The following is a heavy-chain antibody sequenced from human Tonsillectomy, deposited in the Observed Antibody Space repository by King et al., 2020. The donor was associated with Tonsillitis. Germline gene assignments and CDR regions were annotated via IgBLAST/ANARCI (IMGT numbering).Heavy chain of an antibody. V-gene: IGHV3-9*01. CDR3: AKDKSSWYYFDY. D-gene: IGHD6-13*01. Sequence: DQLVQSGGGLVQPGRSLRLSCGASGFTFNDYAMHWVRQAPGKGLEGVSGISWNSGSIGYADSVKGRFTISRDNATNSLYLQMNSLRAEDTALYYCAKDKSSWYYFDYWGQGTLVTVSS. J-gene: IGHJ4*02. CDR1: GFTFNDYA. CDR2: ISWNSGSI.